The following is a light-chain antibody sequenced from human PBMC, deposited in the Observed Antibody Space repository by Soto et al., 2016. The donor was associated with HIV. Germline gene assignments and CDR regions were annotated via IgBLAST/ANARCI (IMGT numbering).Light chain of an antibody. Sequence: DIQMTQSPSSLSASVGDTVTITCRASQMINSYLNWYQQKPGKAPRLLISAASSLQVGVPSRFSGSRSRTGFSLTITSLQPEDFATYYCQQSYSIPLTFGQGDTTGDQT. J-gene: IGKJ5*01. CDR3: QQSYSIPLT. V-gene: IGKV1-39*01. CDR2: AAS. CDR1: QMINSY.